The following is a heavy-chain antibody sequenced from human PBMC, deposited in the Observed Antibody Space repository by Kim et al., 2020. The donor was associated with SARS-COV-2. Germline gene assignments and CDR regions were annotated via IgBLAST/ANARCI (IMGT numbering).Heavy chain of an antibody. V-gene: IGHV4-59*01. CDR2: IYYSGST. CDR1: GGSISSYY. D-gene: IGHD3-10*01. CDR3: ASLMVRGVTHDAFDI. J-gene: IGHJ3*02. Sequence: SETLSLTGTVSGGSISSYYWSWIRQPPGKGLEWIGYIYYSGSTNYNPSLKSRVTISVDTSKNQFSLKLSSVTAADTAVYYCASLMVRGVTHDAFDIWGQGTMVTVSS.